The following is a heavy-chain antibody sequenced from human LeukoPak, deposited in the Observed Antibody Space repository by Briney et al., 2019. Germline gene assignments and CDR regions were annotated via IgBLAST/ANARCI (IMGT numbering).Heavy chain of an antibody. Sequence: PGGSLRLSCAASGFTFSSYSMNWVRQAPGKGLEWVSYISSGSSTIYYADSVKGRFTISRDNAKNSLYLQMNSLRAEDTAVYYCARKYHYDFWSGYYSYWGQGTLVTVSS. CDR3: ARKYHYDFWSGYYSY. CDR2: ISSGSSTI. D-gene: IGHD3-3*01. J-gene: IGHJ4*02. CDR1: GFTFSSYS. V-gene: IGHV3-48*01.